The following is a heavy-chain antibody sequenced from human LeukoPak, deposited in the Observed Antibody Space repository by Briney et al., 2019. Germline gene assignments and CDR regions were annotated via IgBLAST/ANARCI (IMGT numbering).Heavy chain of an antibody. J-gene: IGHJ5*02. V-gene: IGHV4-59*12. CDR3: ARVQDIVVVPAAEPRVNWFDP. CDR1: GGSISSYY. D-gene: IGHD2-2*01. CDR2: IYYSGST. Sequence: PSETLSLTCTVSGGSISSYYWSWIRQPPGKGLEWIGYIYYSGSTNYNPSLKSRVTISVDTSKNQFSLKLSSVTAADTAVYYCARVQDIVVVPAAEPRVNWFDPWGQGTLVTVSS.